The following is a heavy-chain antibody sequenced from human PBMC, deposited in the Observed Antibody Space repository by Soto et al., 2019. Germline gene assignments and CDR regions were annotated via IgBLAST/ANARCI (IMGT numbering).Heavy chain of an antibody. J-gene: IGHJ6*02. CDR1: GYTFTSYG. CDR3: ARDHSSLRPTYGYGMDV. CDR2: ISAYNGNT. V-gene: IGHV1-18*01. D-gene: IGHD6-6*01. Sequence: ASVKVSCKASGYTFTSYGISWVRQAPGQGLEWMGWISAYNGNTNYAQKLQGRVTMTTDTSTSTAYMELRSLRSDDTAVYYCARDHSSLRPTYGYGMDVWGQGTTVTVSS.